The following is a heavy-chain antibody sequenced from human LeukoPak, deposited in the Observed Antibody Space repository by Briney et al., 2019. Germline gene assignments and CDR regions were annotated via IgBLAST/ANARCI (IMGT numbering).Heavy chain of an antibody. CDR2: NSGSGGST. CDR1: GFTFSSYA. V-gene: IGHV3-23*01. D-gene: IGHD3-9*01. Sequence: QPWGSLRLSCAASGFTFSSYAMSWVRQAPGKGLEWVSANSGSGGSTYYADSVKGRFTISRDNSKNTLYLQMNSLRAEDTAVYYCATTSYDILGYHDYWGQGTLVTVSS. CDR3: ATTSYDILGYHDY. J-gene: IGHJ4*02.